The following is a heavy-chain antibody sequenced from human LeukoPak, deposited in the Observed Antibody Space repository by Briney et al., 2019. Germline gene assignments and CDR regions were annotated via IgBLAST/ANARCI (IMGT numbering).Heavy chain of an antibody. CDR2: IVGRGGDT. CDR3: AKYGIVLPPGSHIPHWFDF. CDR1: GFTFSSFG. V-gene: IGHV3-23*01. Sequence: PGGSLRLSWAASGFTFSSFGITWVRQAPGKGLEWVSTIVGRGGDTYYTDSVKGRFTIARDISKNTVYPQMHSLRRDDTAVYYCAKYGIVLPPGSHIPHWFDFWGQGSLVTVTS. D-gene: IGHD2-8*01. J-gene: IGHJ5*01.